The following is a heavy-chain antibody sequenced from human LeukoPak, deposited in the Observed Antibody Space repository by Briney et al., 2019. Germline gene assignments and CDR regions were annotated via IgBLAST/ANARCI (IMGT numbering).Heavy chain of an antibody. CDR1: GYTFTSYG. D-gene: IGHD5-24*01. V-gene: IGHV1-8*02. CDR3: TRSVRDGSIDY. CDR2: MNPNSGMT. Sequence: GASVKVSCKASGYTFTSYGISWVRQAPGQGLEWMGWMNPNSGMTGYAQKFQGRVTMTRSTSISTAYMELSSLRSEDTAVYYCTRSVRDGSIDYWGQGTLVTVSS. J-gene: IGHJ4*02.